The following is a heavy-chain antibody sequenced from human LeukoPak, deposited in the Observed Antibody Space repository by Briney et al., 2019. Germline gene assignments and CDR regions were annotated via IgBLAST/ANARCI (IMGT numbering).Heavy chain of an antibody. J-gene: IGHJ3*02. CDR1: GFTFSSYE. CDR3: ARDTNSGSYLGDDAFDI. V-gene: IGHV3-48*03. Sequence: GGSLRLSCAASGFTFSSYEMNWVRQAPGKGLEWVSYISSSGSTIYYADSVKGRFTISRDNAKNSLYLQMNSLRAEDTAVYYCARDTNSGSYLGDDAFDIWGQGTMVTVSS. CDR2: ISSSGSTI. D-gene: IGHD1-26*01.